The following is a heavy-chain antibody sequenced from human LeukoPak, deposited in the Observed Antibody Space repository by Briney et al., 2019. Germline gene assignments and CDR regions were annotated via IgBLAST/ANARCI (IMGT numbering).Heavy chain of an antibody. D-gene: IGHD6-19*01. J-gene: IGHJ4*02. V-gene: IGHV3-21*01. CDR1: GFTFSIAG. Sequence: GGSLRLSCVASGFTFSIAGMTWVRQATGKGLQWVSTIGSDGHIYCEDSVKGRVTISRDNARNSVFLQMNSLRVEDTAVYYCARDGSGWSRDYWGQGTLVTVPS. CDR2: IGSDGHI. CDR3: ARDGSGWSRDY.